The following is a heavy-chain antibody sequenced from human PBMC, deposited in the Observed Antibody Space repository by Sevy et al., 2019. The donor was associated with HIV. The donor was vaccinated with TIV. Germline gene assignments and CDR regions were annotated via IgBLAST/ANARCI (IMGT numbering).Heavy chain of an antibody. V-gene: IGHV3-21*06. Sequence: GGSLRLSCVVSGFNFRDYSVNWVRQAPGKGLEWVSSINSDGTYIFYGDSVKGRFTVSRDNAKNSLYLHMNSLRADDTAVYYCVRDGGDEYGAGSYYGPFDYWGRGTLVTVSS. J-gene: IGHJ4*02. CDR1: GFNFRDYS. CDR3: VRDGGDEYGAGSYYGPFDY. CDR2: INSDGTYI. D-gene: IGHD3-10*01.